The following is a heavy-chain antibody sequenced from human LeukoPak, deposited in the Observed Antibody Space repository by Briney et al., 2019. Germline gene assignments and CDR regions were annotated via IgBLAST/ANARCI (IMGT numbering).Heavy chain of an antibody. CDR1: GFTFSSYS. V-gene: IGHV3-21*01. CDR2: ISSSSSYI. J-gene: IGHJ5*02. Sequence: PGGSLRLSCAASGFTFSSYSMNWVRQAPGKGLEWVSSISSSSSYIYYADSVKGRFTISRDNAKNSLYLQMNSLRAEDTAVYYCARDAGNSGYGCDPWGQGTLVTVSS. D-gene: IGHD5-12*01. CDR3: ARDAGNSGYGCDP.